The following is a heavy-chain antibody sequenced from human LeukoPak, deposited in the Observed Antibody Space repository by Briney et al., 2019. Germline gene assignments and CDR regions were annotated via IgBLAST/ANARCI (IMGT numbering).Heavy chain of an antibody. D-gene: IGHD2/OR15-2a*01. Sequence: SETLSLTCTVSGGSISGYYWSWIRQPPGKGLEWIGCIYYSGRTYYNPSLKSRVTISVDMSKSQFSLRLTSVTAADTAVYYCARKNDFEIWGQGTLVTVSS. CDR2: IYYSGRT. CDR1: GGSISGYY. J-gene: IGHJ3*02. CDR3: ARKNDFEI. V-gene: IGHV4-59*01.